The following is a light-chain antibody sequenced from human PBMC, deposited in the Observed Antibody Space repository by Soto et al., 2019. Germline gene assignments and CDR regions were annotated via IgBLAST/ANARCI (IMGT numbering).Light chain of an antibody. CDR3: QHGYVAPYS. CDR2: SAS. CDR1: QDINVY. J-gene: IGKJ2*03. V-gene: IGKV1-39*01. Sequence: DIQMTQSPSSVSASIGDTVTITFRASQDINVYLNWYQQKPGEVPKLLIYSASTLHSGVPSRFAGSGSETDFTLTIRSLQPEDFATCYCQHGYVAPYSFGQGTKVDIK.